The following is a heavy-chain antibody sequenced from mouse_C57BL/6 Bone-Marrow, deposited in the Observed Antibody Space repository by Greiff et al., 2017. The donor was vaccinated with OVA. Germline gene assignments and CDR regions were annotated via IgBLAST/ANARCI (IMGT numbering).Heavy chain of an antibody. J-gene: IGHJ1*03. CDR2: ISNGGGST. CDR1: GFTFSDYY. Sequence: EVQRVESGGGLVQPGGSLKLSCAASGFTFSDYYMYWVRQTPEKRLEWVAYISNGGGSTYYPDTVKGRFTISRDNAKNTLYLQMSRLKSEDTAMYYCASNYGSSRYWYFDVWGTGTTVTVSS. CDR3: ASNYGSSRYWYFDV. D-gene: IGHD1-1*01. V-gene: IGHV5-12*01.